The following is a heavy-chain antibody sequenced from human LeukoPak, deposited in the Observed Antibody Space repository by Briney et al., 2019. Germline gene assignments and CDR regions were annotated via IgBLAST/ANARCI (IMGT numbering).Heavy chain of an antibody. V-gene: IGHV1-69*13. D-gene: IGHD2-15*01. CDR1: GGTFSGYA. CDR2: IIPIFGTA. Sequence: SVKVSCKASGGTFSGYAISWVRQAPGQGLEWMGGIIPIFGTANYAQKFQGRVTITADESTSTAYMELSSLRSEDTAVYYCARDEIVVVAAPGDYYYGMDVWGQGTRSPSP. J-gene: IGHJ6*02. CDR3: ARDEIVVVAAPGDYYYGMDV.